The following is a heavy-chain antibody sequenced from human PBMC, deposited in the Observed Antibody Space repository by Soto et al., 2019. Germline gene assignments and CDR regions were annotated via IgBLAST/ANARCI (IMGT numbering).Heavy chain of an antibody. V-gene: IGHV4-30-2*01. J-gene: IGHJ4*02. D-gene: IGHD3-16*01. CDR3: ARGGGYTFDY. CDR1: GGSISSGGYS. Sequence: QLQLQESGSGLVKPSQTLSLTCAVSGGSISSGGYSWSWIRQPPGKGLEWIGYIYHSGSTYYNPALKSRVTISGDRSKNQFSLKLSSGTAADTAVYYWARGGGYTFDYWGQGTLVTVSS. CDR2: IYHSGST.